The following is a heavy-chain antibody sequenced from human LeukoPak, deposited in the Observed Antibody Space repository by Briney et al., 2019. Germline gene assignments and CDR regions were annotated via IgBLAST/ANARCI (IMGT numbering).Heavy chain of an antibody. CDR2: ICSGGST. D-gene: IGHD6-13*01. CDR3: AREQEQLGLALDY. J-gene: IGHJ4*02. V-gene: IGHV3-53*01. Sequence: GGSLRLSCAASGFTVSSNYMSWVRQAPGKGLEWVSVICSGGSTYYADSVKGRFTISRDNSKNTLYLQMNSLRAEDTAVYYCAREQEQLGLALDYWGQGTLVTVSS. CDR1: GFTVSSNY.